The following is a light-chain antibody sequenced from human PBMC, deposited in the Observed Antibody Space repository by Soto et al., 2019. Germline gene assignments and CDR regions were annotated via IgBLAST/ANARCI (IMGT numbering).Light chain of an antibody. CDR3: QQHKSYPRT. CDR2: EAS. Sequence: DIQMTQSPSILSASIGDRVTITCRASQSIDRWLVWYQQKPGKSPNFLMYEASKLESGVPPGYSDSGSGTEFTLTISSLQPDDFATYYCQQHKSYPRTFGQGTKVEIK. V-gene: IGKV1-5*03. J-gene: IGKJ1*01. CDR1: QSIDRW.